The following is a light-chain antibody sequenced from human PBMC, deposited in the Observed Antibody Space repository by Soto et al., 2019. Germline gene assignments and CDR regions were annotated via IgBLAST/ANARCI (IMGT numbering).Light chain of an antibody. CDR2: DAS. CDR1: QSISSW. J-gene: IGKJ1*01. Sequence: GDRVTITCRASQSISSWLAWYQQKPGKAPKLLIYDASSLESGVPSRFSGRGSGTEFTLTISSLQPDDFATYYCQQYNSYWTFGQGTKVEIK. CDR3: QQYNSYWT. V-gene: IGKV1-5*01.